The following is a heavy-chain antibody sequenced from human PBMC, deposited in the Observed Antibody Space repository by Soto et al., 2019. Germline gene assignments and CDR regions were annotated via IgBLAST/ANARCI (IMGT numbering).Heavy chain of an antibody. J-gene: IGHJ5*02. CDR2: INHSGST. CDR1: GLSFSGYY. D-gene: IGHD6-13*01. CDR3: AREGVAGIAAAGKVDWFDP. Sequence: SETLSLTCAFYGLSFSGYYWILIRQPPGKGLEWIGEINHSGSTNYNPSLKSRVTISVDTSKNQFSLKLSSVTAADTAVYYCAREGVAGIAAAGKVDWFDPWGQGTLLTVSS. V-gene: IGHV4-34*01.